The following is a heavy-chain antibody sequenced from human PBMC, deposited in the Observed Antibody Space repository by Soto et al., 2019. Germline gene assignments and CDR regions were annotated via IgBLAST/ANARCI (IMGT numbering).Heavy chain of an antibody. J-gene: IGHJ6*02. V-gene: IGHV4-30-4*01. CDR2: IYYSGTT. CDR3: ARALIQLWPHYYYGMDV. D-gene: IGHD5-18*01. Sequence: SETLSLTCTVSGGSISSGDYHWSWIRQPPGKGLEWIGYIYYSGTTYYNPSLKSRVTISVDTSKNQFSLKVSSVTAADTAVYYCARALIQLWPHYYYGMDVWGQGTTVTVSS. CDR1: GGSISSGDYH.